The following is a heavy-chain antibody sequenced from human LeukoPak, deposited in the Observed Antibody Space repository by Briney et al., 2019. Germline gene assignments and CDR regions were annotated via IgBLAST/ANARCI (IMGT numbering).Heavy chain of an antibody. V-gene: IGHV1-69*13. Sequence: SVKVSCKASGGTFSSYAISWVRQAPGQGLEWMGGIIPIFGTANYAQKFQGRVAITADESTSTAYMELSSLRSEDAAVYYCARGPAGSRATLASWGQGTLVTVSS. CDR2: IIPIFGTA. CDR3: ARGPAGSRATLAS. D-gene: IGHD6-19*01. CDR1: GGTFSSYA. J-gene: IGHJ5*02.